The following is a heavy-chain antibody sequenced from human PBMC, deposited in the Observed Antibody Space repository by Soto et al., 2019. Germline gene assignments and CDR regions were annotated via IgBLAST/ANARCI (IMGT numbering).Heavy chain of an antibody. V-gene: IGHV1-46*01. CDR3: ARAYSSSNNWFDP. D-gene: IGHD6-13*01. CDR2: TNPGGVGT. J-gene: IGHJ5*02. Sequence: QVQLVQSGAEVRKPGASVKLSCKASGYSFTTYYMHCVRQAPGQGLEWMGITNPGGVGTNYAQRFEGRVTMTSDTYTSKVYMELSSLRSEDTAVYYCARAYSSSNNWFDPWGQGTLVTVSS. CDR1: GYSFTTYY.